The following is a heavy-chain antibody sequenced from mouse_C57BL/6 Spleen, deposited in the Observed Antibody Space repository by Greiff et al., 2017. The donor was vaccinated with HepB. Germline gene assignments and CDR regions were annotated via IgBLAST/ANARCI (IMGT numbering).Heavy chain of an antibody. J-gene: IGHJ1*03. V-gene: IGHV5-17*01. CDR3: ARHGGSWYFDV. Sequence: EVQLVESGGGLVKPGGSLKLSRAASGFTFSDYGMHWVRQAPEKGLEWVAYISSGSSTIYYADTVKGRFTISRDNAKNTLFLQMTSLRSEDTAMYYCARHGGSWYFDVWGTGTTVTVSS. CDR2: ISSGSSTI. CDR1: GFTFSDYG.